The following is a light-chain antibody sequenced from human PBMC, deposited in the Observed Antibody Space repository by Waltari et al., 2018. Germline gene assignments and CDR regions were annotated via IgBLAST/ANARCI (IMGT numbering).Light chain of an antibody. CDR2: SNT. J-gene: IGLJ2*01. CDR3: SVWDGRLNSHV. V-gene: IGLV1-44*01. Sequence: VLTQPPSASGALGQRLTISCSGSDSNIRLNTVNWYRHLPGTAPKPVIFSNTERPSGVPERFSGSKSGTSASLAISGLLSEDEGVYFCSVWDGRLNSHVFGGGTKVTVL. CDR1: DSNIRLNT.